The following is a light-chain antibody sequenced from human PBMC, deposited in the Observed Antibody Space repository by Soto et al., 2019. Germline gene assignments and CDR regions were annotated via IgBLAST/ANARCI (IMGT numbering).Light chain of an antibody. J-gene: IGKJ1*01. Sequence: EIVLTQSPGTLSLSPGERATLSCRTSQSVSNNYLAWYQQKPGQAPRLLIYGASSRATGIPDRFSGSGSGTDFTLSISRLETEDFAVYYCQEYSSLWTFCQGTKVEIK. CDR3: QEYSSLWT. CDR2: GAS. CDR1: QSVSNNY. V-gene: IGKV3-20*01.